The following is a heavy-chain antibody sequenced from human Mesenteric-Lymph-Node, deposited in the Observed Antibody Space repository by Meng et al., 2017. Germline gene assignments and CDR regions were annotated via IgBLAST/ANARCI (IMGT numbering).Heavy chain of an antibody. CDR2: ISAYNGNT. J-gene: IGHJ1*01. Sequence: ASVKVSCKASGYTFTSYGISWVRQAPGQGLEWMGWISAYNGNTNYAQKLQGRVTMTTDTSTSTAYMELRSLRSDDTAVYYRARDRSSIWQQLVRGAEYYPHWGQGTLVTVSS. D-gene: IGHD6-13*01. CDR3: ARDRSSIWQQLVRGAEYYPH. V-gene: IGHV1-18*01. CDR1: GYTFTSYG.